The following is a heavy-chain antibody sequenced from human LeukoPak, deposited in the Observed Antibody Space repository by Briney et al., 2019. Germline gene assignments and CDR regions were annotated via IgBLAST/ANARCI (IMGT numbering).Heavy chain of an antibody. V-gene: IGHV4-39*07. J-gene: IGHJ3*02. CDR3: ARASRDYDFWSGTVDAFDI. Sequence: TSETLSLTCTVSGGSISSSSYYWGWIRQPPGKGLEWIGSIYYSGSTYYNPSLKSRVTISVDTSKNQFSLKLSSVTAADTAVYYCARASRDYDFWSGTVDAFDIWGQGTMVTVSS. D-gene: IGHD3-3*01. CDR1: GGSISSSSYY. CDR2: IYYSGST.